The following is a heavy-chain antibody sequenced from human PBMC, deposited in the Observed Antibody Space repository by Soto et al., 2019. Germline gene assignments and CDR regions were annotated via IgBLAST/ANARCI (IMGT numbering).Heavy chain of an antibody. CDR1: GFSLSTSGVG. J-gene: IGHJ6*03. CDR2: IYWDDDK. D-gene: IGHD1-7*01. CDR3: AHSRAELELHYYYYMDV. Sequence: GSGPTLVNPTQTLTLTCTFSGFSLSTSGVGVGWIRQPPGKALEWLALIYWDDDKRYSPSLKSRLTITKDTSKNQVVLTMTNMDPVDTATYYCAHSRAELELHYYYYMDVWGKGTTVTVSS. V-gene: IGHV2-5*02.